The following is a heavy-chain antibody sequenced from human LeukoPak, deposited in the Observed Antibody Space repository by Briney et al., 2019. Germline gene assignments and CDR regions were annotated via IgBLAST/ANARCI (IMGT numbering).Heavy chain of an antibody. D-gene: IGHD1-26*01. J-gene: IGHJ5*02. Sequence: ASVKVSCKASGYTFTSYGISWVRQAPGQGLEWMGWIGAYNGNTNYAQKLQGRVTMTTDTSTSTAYMELRSLRSDDTAVYYCARDNSVGDYAWWFDPWGQGTLVTVSS. CDR1: GYTFTSYG. V-gene: IGHV1-18*01. CDR2: IGAYNGNT. CDR3: ARDNSVGDYAWWFDP.